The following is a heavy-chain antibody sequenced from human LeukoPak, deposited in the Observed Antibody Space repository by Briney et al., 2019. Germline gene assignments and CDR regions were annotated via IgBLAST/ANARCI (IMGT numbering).Heavy chain of an antibody. V-gene: IGHV4-59*01. Sequence: SETLSLTCTDPGGSISSYYWSWIRQPPGKGLEWIGYLYYSGSTNYNPSLKCRVTISVDTSKNQFSLKLSSVTAADTAVYYCARSHSSGWWYWYFDLWGRGTLVTVSS. D-gene: IGHD6-19*01. CDR1: GGSISSYY. CDR3: ARSHSSGWWYWYFDL. CDR2: LYYSGST. J-gene: IGHJ2*01.